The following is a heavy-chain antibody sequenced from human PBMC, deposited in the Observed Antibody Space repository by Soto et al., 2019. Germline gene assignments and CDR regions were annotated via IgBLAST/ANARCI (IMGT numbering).Heavy chain of an antibody. D-gene: IGHD3-10*01. CDR2: ISPYRGNT. CDR3: ARDRGGRVNDFDI. J-gene: IGHJ3*02. Sequence: QVQLVQSGAEVKKPGASVKVSCKAAGYTFTSYGISWVRQAPGQGLEWVGWISPYRGNTNYAQRLQGRVTMTMDTSTSTVYMELRSLRSDVTSVYYCARDRGGRVNDFDIWGQGTMVTVSS. V-gene: IGHV1-18*01. CDR1: GYTFTSYG.